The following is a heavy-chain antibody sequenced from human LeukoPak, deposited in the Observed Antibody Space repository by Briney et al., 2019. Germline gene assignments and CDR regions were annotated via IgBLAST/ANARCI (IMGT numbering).Heavy chain of an antibody. CDR1: GFTFTGYW. J-gene: IGHJ4*02. CDR3: ARGRTGSYRTVYYFDY. V-gene: IGHV3-7*01. CDR2: IKQDGSAE. D-gene: IGHD1-26*01. Sequence: GGSLRLSCAASGFTFTGYWMSWVRQAPGKGLEWVANIKQDGSAEYYVDSVKGRFAISRDDAKNSLYLQMNSLRVEDTAVYFCARGRTGSYRTVYYFDYWGQGTLVTVSS.